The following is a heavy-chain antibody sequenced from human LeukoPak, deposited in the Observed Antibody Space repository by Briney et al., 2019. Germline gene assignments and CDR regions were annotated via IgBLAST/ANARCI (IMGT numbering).Heavy chain of an antibody. CDR2: INAGNGNT. J-gene: IGHJ4*02. CDR3: AKDAAAAAGYYFDY. CDR1: GYTFTSYA. Sequence: ASVKVSCKASGYTFTSYAMHWVRQAPGQRLEWMGWINAGNGNTKYSQKFQGRVTITRDTSASTAYMELSSLRAEDTAVYYCAKDAAAAAGYYFDYWGQGTLVSVSS. D-gene: IGHD6-13*01. V-gene: IGHV1-3*01.